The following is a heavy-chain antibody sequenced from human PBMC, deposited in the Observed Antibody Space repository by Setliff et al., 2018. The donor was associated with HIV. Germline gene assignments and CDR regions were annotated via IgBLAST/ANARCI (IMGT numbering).Heavy chain of an antibody. J-gene: IGHJ4*02. Sequence: PSETLSLTCTVSGGSISTDYWPWIRQPPGKGLEWIGYIYTTGSTNYNPSLKSRVTMSVDTSKNQFSLRLSSVTAADTAVYFCARPRITMIMMLNYVAYWGQGTLVTVSS. D-gene: IGHD3-22*01. CDR2: IYTTGST. CDR3: ARPRITMIMMLNYVAY. V-gene: IGHV4-4*09. CDR1: GGSISTDY.